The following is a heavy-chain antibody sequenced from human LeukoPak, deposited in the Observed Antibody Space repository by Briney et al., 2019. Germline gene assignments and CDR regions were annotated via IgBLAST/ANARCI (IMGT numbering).Heavy chain of an antibody. D-gene: IGHD1-26*01. CDR2: FDPEDGET. CDR3: AISVVGQNYYCYYMDV. CDR1: GYTLTELS. J-gene: IGHJ6*03. Sequence: ASVKVSCKVSGYTLTELSMHWVRQAPGKGLEWMGGFDPEDGETIYAQKFQGRVTMTEDTSTDTAYMELSSLRSEDTAVYYCAISVVGQNYYCYYMDVWGKGTTVTISS. V-gene: IGHV1-24*01.